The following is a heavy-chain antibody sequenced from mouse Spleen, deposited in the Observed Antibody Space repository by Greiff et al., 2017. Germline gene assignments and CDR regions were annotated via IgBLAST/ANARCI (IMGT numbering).Heavy chain of an antibody. CDR2: ISSGGGNT. CDR1: GFTFSSYA. Sequence: EVMLVESGGGLVKLGGSLKLSCAASGFTFSSYAMSWVRQTPEKRLEWVATISSGGGNTYYPDSVKGRFTISRDNAKNTLYLQMSSLKSEDTAMYYCARQTGTLYFDYWGQGTTLTVSS. J-gene: IGHJ2*01. D-gene: IGHD4-1*01. CDR3: ARQTGTLYFDY. V-gene: IGHV5-9*01.